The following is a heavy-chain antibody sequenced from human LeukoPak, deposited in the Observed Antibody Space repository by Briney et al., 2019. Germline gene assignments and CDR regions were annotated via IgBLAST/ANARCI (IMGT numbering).Heavy chain of an antibody. D-gene: IGHD3-3*01. J-gene: IGHJ6*03. Sequence: PGGSLRLSCAASGFTFSSYGMHWVRQAPGKGLEWVAFIRYDGSNKYYADSVKGRFTISRDNSKNTLYLQMNSLRGEDTAVYYCARVYADDRYDFWALRDYYYMDVWGKGTTVTVSS. V-gene: IGHV3-30*02. CDR3: ARVYADDRYDFWALRDYYYMDV. CDR1: GFTFSSYG. CDR2: IRYDGSNK.